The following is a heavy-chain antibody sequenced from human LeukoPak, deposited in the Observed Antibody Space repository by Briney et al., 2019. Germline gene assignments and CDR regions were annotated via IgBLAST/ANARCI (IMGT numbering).Heavy chain of an antibody. J-gene: IGHJ3*02. V-gene: IGHV4-59*12. Sequence: PSETLSLTCTVSGGSISSYYWSWIRQPPGKGLEWIGYIYYSGSTNYNPSLKSRVTISVDTSKNQFSLKLSSVTAADTAVYYCARVSLMEDTSTYQLKPSGAFDIWGQGTMVTVSS. CDR2: IYYSGST. D-gene: IGHD2-2*01. CDR1: GGSISSYY. CDR3: ARVSLMEDTSTYQLKPSGAFDI.